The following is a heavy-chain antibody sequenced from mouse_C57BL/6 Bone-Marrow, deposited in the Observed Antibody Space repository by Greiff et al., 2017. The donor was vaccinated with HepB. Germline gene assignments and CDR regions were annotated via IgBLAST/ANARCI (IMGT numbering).Heavy chain of an antibody. D-gene: IGHD2-3*01. V-gene: IGHV1-50*01. CDR1: GYTFTSYW. Sequence: VQLQQPGAELVKPGASVKLSCKASGYTFTSYWMQWVKQRPGQGLEWIGEIDPSDSYTNYNQKFKGKATLTVDTSSSTAYMQLSSLTSEESAVYYCASGDGYYDYWGQGTTLTVSS. CDR3: ASGDGYYDY. J-gene: IGHJ2*01. CDR2: IDPSDSYT.